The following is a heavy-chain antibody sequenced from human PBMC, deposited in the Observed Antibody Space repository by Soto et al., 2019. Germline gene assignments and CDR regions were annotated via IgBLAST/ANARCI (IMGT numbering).Heavy chain of an antibody. Sequence: ASVKVSCKASGYTFTSYAMNWVRQAPGQRLEWMGWINAGNGNTKYSQKFQGRVTITRDTSAGTVYMQLSSLTSEDTAVYYCARDDSGFSGSHYIDYFNYWGQGALVTVSS. CDR2: INAGNGNT. CDR3: ARDDSGFSGSHYIDYFNY. V-gene: IGHV1-3*01. J-gene: IGHJ4*02. CDR1: GYTFTSYA. D-gene: IGHD1-26*01.